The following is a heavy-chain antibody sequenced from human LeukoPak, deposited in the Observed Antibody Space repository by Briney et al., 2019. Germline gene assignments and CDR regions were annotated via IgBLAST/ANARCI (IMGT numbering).Heavy chain of an antibody. CDR1: GFTFSSYA. CDR2: ISDSGGST. Sequence: GGSLRLSCAASGFTFSSYAMSWVRQAPGKGLEWVSAISDSGGSTFYADSVKGRFTISRDNSKNTLYLQMNSLRAEDTALYYCAREKKTEWTTGAFDMWGQGTMVIVSS. V-gene: IGHV3-23*01. CDR3: AREKKTEWTTGAFDM. D-gene: IGHD3-3*01. J-gene: IGHJ3*02.